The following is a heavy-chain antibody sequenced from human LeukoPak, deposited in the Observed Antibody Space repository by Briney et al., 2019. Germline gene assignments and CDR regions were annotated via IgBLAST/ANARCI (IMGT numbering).Heavy chain of an antibody. CDR1: GFTFSDYY. Sequence: GGSLRLSCAASGFTFSDYYMSWIRQAPGKGLEWVSYISSSSSYTNYAASVKGRSTTSRENAKHSLYLQMNSLRAEDTAVYYCARGQRITMVRGVIPDAFDIWGQGTMVTVSS. J-gene: IGHJ3*02. CDR2: ISSSSSYT. V-gene: IGHV3-11*06. D-gene: IGHD3-10*01. CDR3: ARGQRITMVRGVIPDAFDI.